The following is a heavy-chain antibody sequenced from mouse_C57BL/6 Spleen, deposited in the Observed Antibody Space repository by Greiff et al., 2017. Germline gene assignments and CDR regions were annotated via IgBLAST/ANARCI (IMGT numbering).Heavy chain of an antibody. J-gene: IGHJ2*01. D-gene: IGHD2-4*01. CDR1: GYTFTSYT. V-gene: IGHV1-4*01. CDR2: INPSSGYT. CDR3: ARSSYDYGGDYFDY. Sequence: QVQLKESGAELARPGASVKMSCKASGYTFTSYTMHWVKPRPGQGLEWIGYINPSSGYTKYNQKFKDKATLTADKSSSTAYMQLSSLTSEDSAVYYCARSSYDYGGDYFDYWGQGTTLTVSS.